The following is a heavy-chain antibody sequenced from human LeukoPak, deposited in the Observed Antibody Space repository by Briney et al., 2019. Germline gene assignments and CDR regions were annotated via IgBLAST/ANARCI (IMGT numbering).Heavy chain of an antibody. CDR3: ARDMDRYYMDV. J-gene: IGHJ6*03. CDR1: GFTFSDYY. CDR2: ISNTGSTI. Sequence: GGSLRLSCVASGFTFSDYYMTWIRQAPGKGLEWISYISNTGSTIYYADSVRGRFTISRDNAKNSLYLQMNSLRAEDTAVYYCARDMDRYYMDVWGKGTTVTVSS. D-gene: IGHD3-10*01. V-gene: IGHV3-11*04.